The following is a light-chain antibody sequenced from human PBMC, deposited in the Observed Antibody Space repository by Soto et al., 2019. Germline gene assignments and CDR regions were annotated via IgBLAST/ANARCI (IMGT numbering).Light chain of an antibody. V-gene: IGKV3-20*01. CDR1: LSLPSRS. CDR3: QQYGSSGT. CDR2: GAS. J-gene: IGKJ1*01. Sequence: ELVLTQSPGTLSLSPGDRATLSCRASLSLPSRSLAWYQQKPGQAPRVLISGASTRAADIPDRFSGSGSGTDFTLTISRLEPEDFAVYYCQQYGSSGTFGQGTKVDI.